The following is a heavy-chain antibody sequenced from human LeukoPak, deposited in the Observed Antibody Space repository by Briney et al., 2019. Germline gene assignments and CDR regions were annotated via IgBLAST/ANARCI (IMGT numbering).Heavy chain of an antibody. D-gene: IGHD6-13*01. CDR3: ARGQVKQQLLPRTGSRYYYYYMDV. V-gene: IGHV4-34*01. Sequence: SGTLSLTRAVYGGSFSGYYRSWIRQPPGTGLEWLGEINHSGSNTYNPSLKSRVTISVDTSKCQFSLRLSSVTAADTAVYYCARGQVKQQLLPRTGSRYYYYYMDVWGKGTTVTVSS. CDR2: INHSGSN. J-gene: IGHJ6*03. CDR1: GGSFSGYY.